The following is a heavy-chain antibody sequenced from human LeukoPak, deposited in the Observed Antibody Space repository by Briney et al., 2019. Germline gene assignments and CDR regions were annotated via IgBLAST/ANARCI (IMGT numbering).Heavy chain of an antibody. CDR3: ARRYSSSWSRRVVGWFDP. Sequence: SETLSLTCAVYGGSFSGYYWSWIRQPPGKGLEWIGEINHSGSTNYNPSLKSRVTISVDTSKNQFSLKLSSVTAADTAVYYCARRYSSSWSRRVVGWFDPWGQGTLVTVSS. CDR2: INHSGST. J-gene: IGHJ5*02. D-gene: IGHD6-13*01. V-gene: IGHV4-34*01. CDR1: GGSFSGYY.